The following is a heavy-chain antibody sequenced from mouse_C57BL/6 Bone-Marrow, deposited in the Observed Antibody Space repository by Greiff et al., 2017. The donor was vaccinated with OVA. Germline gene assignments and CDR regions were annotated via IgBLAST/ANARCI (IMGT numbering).Heavy chain of an antibody. CDR1: GYSFTGSY. D-gene: IGHD1-1*01. V-gene: IGHV1-42*01. CDR2: INPRTGGT. CDR3: ARSSYYYARPPYAMDD. Sequence: EVQLQQSGPELVKPGASVKISCKASGYSFTGSYLNWVKPSPEKSLEWIGEINPRTGGTTYNQKFKAKATWTVDNSSSTAYMQLKSRTSEDSAVYYGARSSYYYARPPYAMDDWGQGTSGTGSS. J-gene: IGHJ4*01.